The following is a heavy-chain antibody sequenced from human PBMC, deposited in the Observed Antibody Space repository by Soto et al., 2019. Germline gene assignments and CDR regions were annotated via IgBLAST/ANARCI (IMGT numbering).Heavy chain of an antibody. CDR1: GFTVSSNY. CDR2: IYSGGST. D-gene: IGHD5-18*01. Sequence: EVQLVESGGGLVQPGGSLRLSCEASGFTVSSNYMSWVRQAPGTGLEWVSVIYSGGSTYYADSVKVRFTISRDNSKNTLYLQMNSLRAEDTAVYYCAREYSYGYYYYYAMDVWGQGTTVTVSS. V-gene: IGHV3-66*01. CDR3: AREYSYGYYYYYAMDV. J-gene: IGHJ6*02.